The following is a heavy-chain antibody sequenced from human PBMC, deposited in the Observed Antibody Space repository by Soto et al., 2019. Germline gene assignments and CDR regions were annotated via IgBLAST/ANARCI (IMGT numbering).Heavy chain of an antibody. CDR3: ARVPDV. Sequence: SETLSLTCAVSGGSISSGGYSWSWTRQPPGKGLEWIGYIYHSGSTYYNPSLKSRVTISVDRSKDQFSLKLSSVTAADTAVYYCARVPDVWGQGTTVTVSS. CDR1: GGSISSGGYS. J-gene: IGHJ6*02. V-gene: IGHV4-30-2*01. CDR2: IYHSGST.